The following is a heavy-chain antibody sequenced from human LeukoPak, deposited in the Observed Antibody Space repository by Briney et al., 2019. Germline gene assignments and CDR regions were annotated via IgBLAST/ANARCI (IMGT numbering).Heavy chain of an antibody. CDR1: GYTFTSYG. CDR3: ARGSFRHAFDI. J-gene: IGHJ3*02. D-gene: IGHD3-16*02. CDR2: INPSGGDT. V-gene: IGHV1-46*01. Sequence: ASVTVSCKASGYTFTSYGISWVRQAPGQGLEWMGLINPSGGDTNYAEKFQGRVRMTRDMSTSTVYMELSSLRAEDTAVYYCARGSFRHAFDIWGQGTMVTVSS.